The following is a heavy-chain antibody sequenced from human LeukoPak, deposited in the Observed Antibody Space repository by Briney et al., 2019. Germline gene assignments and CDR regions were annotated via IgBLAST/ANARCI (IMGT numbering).Heavy chain of an antibody. D-gene: IGHD1-26*01. V-gene: IGHV1-2*02. CDR1: GGTFSSYA. CDR3: ASSKVWELDY. J-gene: IGHJ4*02. Sequence: ASVKVSCKASGGTFSSYAISWVRQAPGQGLEWMGWINPNSGGTNYAQKFQGRVTMTRDTSISTAYMELSRLRSDDTAVYYCASSKVWELDYWGQGTLVTVSS. CDR2: INPNSGGT.